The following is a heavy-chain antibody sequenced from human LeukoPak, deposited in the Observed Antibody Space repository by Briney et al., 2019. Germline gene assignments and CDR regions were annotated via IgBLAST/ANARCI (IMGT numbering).Heavy chain of an antibody. Sequence: PSETLSLTCTVSGGSISSSSYYWGWIRQPPGKGLEWIGSIYYSGSTYYNPSLKSRVTISVDTSKNQFSLKLSSVTAAGTAVYYCASRRQVGVVPAAPGIGRVWFDPWGQGTLVTVSS. CDR1: GGSISSSSYY. V-gene: IGHV4-39*01. J-gene: IGHJ5*02. D-gene: IGHD2-2*01. CDR2: IYYSGST. CDR3: ASRRQVGVVPAAPGIGRVWFDP.